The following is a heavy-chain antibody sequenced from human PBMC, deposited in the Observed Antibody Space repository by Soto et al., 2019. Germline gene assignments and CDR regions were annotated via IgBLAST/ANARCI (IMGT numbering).Heavy chain of an antibody. J-gene: IGHJ3*02. CDR2: IIPMLGTR. CDR3: TVGSWSGEVFDI. Sequence: QVQLVQSGTEVKKPGSSVKVSCKDSGGTFSTYSLFWVRQAPGQGLEWMGRIIPMLGTRNYAQRFQDRVTITADKTTATAHMELSSLRSEDTALYYCTVGSWSGEVFDIWGQGTMVTVSS. D-gene: IGHD2-21*01. CDR1: GGTFSTYS. V-gene: IGHV1-69*08.